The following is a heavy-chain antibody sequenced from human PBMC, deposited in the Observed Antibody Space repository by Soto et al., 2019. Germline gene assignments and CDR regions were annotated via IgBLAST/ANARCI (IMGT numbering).Heavy chain of an antibody. CDR3: AKAYSTGWSEGYFDY. D-gene: IGHD6-19*01. V-gene: IGHV3-23*01. J-gene: IGHJ4*02. Sequence: EVQLLDSGGGLIQPGGSLRLSCAASGFTFSSYAMGWFRQAPGKGLEWVSSISGTYGTHYADSVRGRFTISTDNSKSTLYLHMTSLRAEDTALYYCAKAYSTGWSEGYFDYWGQGTLVTVSS. CDR2: ISGTYGT. CDR1: GFTFSSYA.